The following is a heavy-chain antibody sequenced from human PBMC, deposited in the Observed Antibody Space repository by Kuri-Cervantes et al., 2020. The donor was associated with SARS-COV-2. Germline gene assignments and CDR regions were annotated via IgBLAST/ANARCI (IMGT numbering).Heavy chain of an antibody. CDR2: IKQDGSEK. V-gene: IGHV3-7*01. D-gene: IGHD1-26*01. CDR1: GFTFSSYW. Sequence: GESLKISCAASGFTFSSYWMSWVRQAPGKGLEWVANIKQDGSEKYYVDSVKGRFTISRDNAKNSLYLQMNSLRAEDTAVYYCAREGLVGATTGIDYWGQGTLVTVSS. CDR3: AREGLVGATTGIDY. J-gene: IGHJ4*02.